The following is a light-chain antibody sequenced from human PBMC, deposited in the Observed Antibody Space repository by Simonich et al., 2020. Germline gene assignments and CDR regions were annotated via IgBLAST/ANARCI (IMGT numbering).Light chain of an antibody. Sequence: QSALTQPASVSGSPGQSITISCTETSSDVGGYNFVSWYQQHPDQAPKLMIYDVSKRPSGVSNRFSGSKTGNTASLTISGLQAEDEAYYYCSSYTSSSTWVFGGGTKLTVL. CDR2: DVS. CDR3: SSYTSSSTWV. J-gene: IGLJ3*02. CDR1: SSDVGGYNF. V-gene: IGLV2-14*01.